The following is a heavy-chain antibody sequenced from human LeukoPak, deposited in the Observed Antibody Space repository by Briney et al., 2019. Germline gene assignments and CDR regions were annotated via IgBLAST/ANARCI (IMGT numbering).Heavy chain of an antibody. Sequence: PGRSLRLSCAASGFTFSSYGMHWVRQAPGKGLEWVSVIYDSGSAYYADSVKGRFTISRDTSKNTLFLQMNSLRVEDTAVYYCASSVITTTPVYFDYWGQGTLVTVSS. V-gene: IGHV3-NL1*01. CDR1: GFTFSSYG. J-gene: IGHJ4*02. D-gene: IGHD3-22*01. CDR3: ASSVITTTPVYFDY. CDR2: IYDSGSA.